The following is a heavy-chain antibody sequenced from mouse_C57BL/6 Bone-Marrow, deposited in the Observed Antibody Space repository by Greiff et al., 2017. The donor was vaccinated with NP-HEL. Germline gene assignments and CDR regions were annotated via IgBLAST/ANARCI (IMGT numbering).Heavy chain of an antibody. Sequence: QVQLQQPGAELVRPGSSVKLSCKASGYTFTSYWMHWVKQRPIQGLEWIGNIDPSDSETNYNQKFKDKATLTVDKSSSTAYMQLSSLTSEDSAVYYCARSDESRYAMDYWGQGTSVTVSS. V-gene: IGHV1-52*01. J-gene: IGHJ4*01. CDR2: IDPSDSET. CDR3: ARSDESRYAMDY. CDR1: GYTFTSYW.